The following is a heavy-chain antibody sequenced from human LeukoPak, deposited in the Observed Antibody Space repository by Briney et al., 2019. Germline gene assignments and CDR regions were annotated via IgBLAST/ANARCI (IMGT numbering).Heavy chain of an antibody. CDR3: ARVASKGGMDV. Sequence: SETLSLTCSVSGGSIGSYHWSWIRQPPGKGLEWIGHVHYTWNTKYNPSLTGRVSISLDRSKNQFSLSLSSLTAADTAVYYCARVASKGGMDVWGQGTTVIVSS. V-gene: IGHV4-59*01. J-gene: IGHJ6*02. D-gene: IGHD5/OR15-5a*01. CDR2: VHYTWNT. CDR1: GGSIGSYH.